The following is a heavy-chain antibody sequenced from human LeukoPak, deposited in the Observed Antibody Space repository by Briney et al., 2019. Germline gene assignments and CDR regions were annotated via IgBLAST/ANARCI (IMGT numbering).Heavy chain of an antibody. CDR3: ARVASKGGMDV. Sequence: SETLSLTCSVSGGSIGSYHWSWIRQPPGKGLEWIGHVHYTWNTKYNPSLTGRVSISLDRSKNQFSLSLSSLTAADTAVYYCARVASKGGMDVWGQGTTVIVSS. V-gene: IGHV4-59*01. J-gene: IGHJ6*02. D-gene: IGHD5/OR15-5a*01. CDR2: VHYTWNT. CDR1: GGSIGSYH.